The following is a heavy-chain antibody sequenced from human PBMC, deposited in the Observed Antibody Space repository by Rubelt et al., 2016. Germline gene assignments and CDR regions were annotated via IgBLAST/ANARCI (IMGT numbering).Heavy chain of an antibody. CDR1: GGTFSSYA. D-gene: IGHD5-18*01. Sequence: QVQLVQSGAEVKKPGSSVKVSCKASGGTFSSYAISWVRQAPGQGLEWMGWISAYNGNTNYAQKLQGRVTMTTDTSTSTAYMELRSLRSDDTAVYYCARVDTATYYYYGMDVWGQGTTVTVSS. CDR3: ARVDTATYYYYGMDV. CDR2: ISAYNGNT. J-gene: IGHJ6*02. V-gene: IGHV1-18*01.